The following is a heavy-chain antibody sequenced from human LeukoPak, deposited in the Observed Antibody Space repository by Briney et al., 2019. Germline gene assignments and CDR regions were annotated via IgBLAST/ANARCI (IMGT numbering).Heavy chain of an antibody. V-gene: IGHV3-23*01. Sequence: GGSLRLSCAASGCTFSSYAMSWVRQAPGKGLEWVSAISGSGGSTYYADSVKGRFTISRDNSKNTLYLQMNSLRAEDTAVYYCAKDVLLWFGEGNYFDYLGQGTLVTVSS. J-gene: IGHJ4*02. CDR2: ISGSGGST. D-gene: IGHD3-10*01. CDR3: AKDVLLWFGEGNYFDY. CDR1: GCTFSSYA.